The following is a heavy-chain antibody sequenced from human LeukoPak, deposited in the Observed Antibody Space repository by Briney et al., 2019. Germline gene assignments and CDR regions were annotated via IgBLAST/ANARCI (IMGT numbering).Heavy chain of an antibody. V-gene: IGHV4-39*01. J-gene: IGHJ6*03. CDR3: ARLEITMVRGADMDV. D-gene: IGHD3-10*01. CDR2: AYYSGIA. Sequence: SETLSLTCTVSGGFISSSSYYWGWIRQPPGKGLEWIGSAYYSGIAYYNPSLKSRVTISVDTSKNQFSLKLSSVTAADTAVYYCARLEITMVRGADMDVWGKGTTVTISS. CDR1: GGFISSSSYY.